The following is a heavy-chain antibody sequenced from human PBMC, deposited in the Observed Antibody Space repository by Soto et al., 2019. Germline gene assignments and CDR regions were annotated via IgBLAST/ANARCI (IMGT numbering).Heavy chain of an antibody. J-gene: IGHJ4*02. D-gene: IGHD2-15*01. CDR1: GFTVSSNY. V-gene: IGHV3-66*01. CDR3: ARGGGDCSGGSCYFWRYYFDF. Sequence: GGSLRLSCAASGFTVSSNYMSWVRQAPGKGLEWVSVIYSGDSTYYADSVKGRFTISRDNSKNTLYLQMNSLRAEDTAVYYCARGGGDCSGGSCYFWRYYFDFWGQGTLVTVSS. CDR2: IYSGDST.